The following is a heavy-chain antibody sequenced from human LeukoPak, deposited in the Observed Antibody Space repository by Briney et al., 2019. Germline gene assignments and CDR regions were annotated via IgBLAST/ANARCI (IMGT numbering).Heavy chain of an antibody. V-gene: IGHV1-69*15. D-gene: IGHD5-24*01. CDR1: GGTFRSYA. CDR2: IIPIFGTA. Sequence: SVKVSCKASGGTFRSYAISWVRQAPGQGLEWMGRIIPIFGTANYAQKFQGRVTITSDESTSTAYMELSSLRSEDTAVYYCARSRRDGYNLHVFDIWGQGTMVTVSS. CDR3: ARSRRDGYNLHVFDI. J-gene: IGHJ3*02.